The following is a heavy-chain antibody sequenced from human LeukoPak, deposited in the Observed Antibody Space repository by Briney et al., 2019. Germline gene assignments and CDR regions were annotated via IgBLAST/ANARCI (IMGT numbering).Heavy chain of an antibody. CDR1: GFTFSSYW. CDR2: INSDGSNT. V-gene: IGHV3-74*01. D-gene: IGHD6-19*01. J-gene: IGHJ3*02. Sequence: GGSLRLSCAASGFTFSSYWMHWVRQAPGKGLVWVSHINSDGSNTNYADSVKGRFTISRDNSKNTLYLQMNSLRAEDTAVYYCATWYSSGWHDAFDIWGQGTMVTVSS. CDR3: ATWYSSGWHDAFDI.